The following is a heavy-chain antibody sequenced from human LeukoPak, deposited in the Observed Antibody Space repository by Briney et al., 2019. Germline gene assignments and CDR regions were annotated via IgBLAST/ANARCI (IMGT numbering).Heavy chain of an antibody. J-gene: IGHJ6*04. CDR2: IKQDGSEK. CDR3: AREAHFMVRGVIIRRDGLDV. D-gene: IGHD3-10*01. Sequence: GGSLRLSCAASGFTLSSYWMTWVRQAPGKGLEWVANIKQDGSEKYYVDSVKGRFIISRDNAKNSLYLQINSPRVEDTAVYYCAREAHFMVRGVIIRRDGLDVWGKGTTVTVSS. V-gene: IGHV3-7*03. CDR1: GFTLSSYW.